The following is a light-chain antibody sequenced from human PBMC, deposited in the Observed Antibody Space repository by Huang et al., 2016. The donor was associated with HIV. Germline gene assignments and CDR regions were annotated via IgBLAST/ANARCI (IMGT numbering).Light chain of an antibody. V-gene: IGKV1-5*03. Sequence: DIQMTQSPSTLSASVGDRVTIPCRASQSISSWFAWYQQKPGKAPKLLIYKASSLESGVPSRFSGSGSETEFTLTISSLQPDDFATYYCQQYNSYPGTFGQGTKLEIK. CDR1: QSISSW. J-gene: IGKJ2*01. CDR2: KAS. CDR3: QQYNSYPGT.